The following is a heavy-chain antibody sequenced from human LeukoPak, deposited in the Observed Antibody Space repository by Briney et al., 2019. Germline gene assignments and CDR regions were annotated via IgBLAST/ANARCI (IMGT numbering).Heavy chain of an antibody. CDR2: IYSGGGT. D-gene: IGHD5-12*01. CDR3: AKCGNSGCHLIDY. V-gene: IGHV3-53*01. J-gene: IGHJ4*02. Sequence: GGSLRLSCAASGFTVSSNYMSWVRQAPGKGLEWVSVIYSGGGTYYADSVKGRFTISRDNSKSTLYLQMDSLRAEDTAVYYCAKCGNSGCHLIDYWGQGTLVTVSS. CDR1: GFTVSSNY.